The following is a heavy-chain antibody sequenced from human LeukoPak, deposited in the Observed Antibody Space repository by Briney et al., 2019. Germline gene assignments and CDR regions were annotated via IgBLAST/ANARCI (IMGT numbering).Heavy chain of an antibody. V-gene: IGHV4-31*03. CDR3: ARDQVLSAAFDI. J-gene: IGHJ3*02. Sequence: PSQTLSLTCTVSGGSISSGGYYWSWLRQHPGKGLEWIGYIYYSGSTYYNPSLKSRVTISVDTSKNQFSLKLSSVTAADTAVYYCARDQVLSAAFDIWGQGTMVTVSS. CDR1: GGSISSGGYY. CDR2: IYYSGST.